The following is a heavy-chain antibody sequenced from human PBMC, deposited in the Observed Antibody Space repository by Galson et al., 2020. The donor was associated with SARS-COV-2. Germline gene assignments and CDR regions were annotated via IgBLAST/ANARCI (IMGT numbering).Heavy chain of an antibody. Sequence: SETLSLTCTVSGGSVSNNIYYWAWIRQPPGKGLEWIGSIYYSNTYYNPSLKSRVTISIDTSKNHFSLNLNSVTAADTAVYYCASLHWFGDLLFGFDIWGQGTMVSVSS. CDR3: ASLHWFGDLLFGFDI. J-gene: IGHJ3*02. D-gene: IGHD3-10*01. CDR2: IYYSNT. V-gene: IGHV4-39*02. CDR1: GGSVSNNIYY.